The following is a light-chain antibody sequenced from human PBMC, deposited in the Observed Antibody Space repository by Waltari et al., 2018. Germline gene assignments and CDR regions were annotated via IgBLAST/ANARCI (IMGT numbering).Light chain of an antibody. J-gene: IGLJ2*01. CDR2: DVI. Sequence: SALTQPRSVSGSPGQSVTLSCPGTSSDVGGFTYVSWYQQHPGKAPKIMIYDVIKRPSGVPDRFSGSKSDNTASLTISGLQAEDEADYYCCSYAGSYTVLFGGGTKLTVL. CDR1: SSDVGGFTY. V-gene: IGLV2-11*01. CDR3: CSYAGSYTVL.